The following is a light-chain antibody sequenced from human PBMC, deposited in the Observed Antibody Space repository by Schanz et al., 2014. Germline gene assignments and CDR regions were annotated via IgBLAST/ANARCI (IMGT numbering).Light chain of an antibody. J-gene: IGKJ1*01. Sequence: EIVLTQSPGTLSLSPGERATLSCRASQSVSSSYLAWYQQKPGQAPRLLIYSASSRATGIPDRFSGSGSGTDFTLTITSLQPDDFATYYCQQYDRYSTFGQGTKVEIK. CDR3: QQYDRYST. V-gene: IGKV3-20*01. CDR2: SAS. CDR1: QSVSSSY.